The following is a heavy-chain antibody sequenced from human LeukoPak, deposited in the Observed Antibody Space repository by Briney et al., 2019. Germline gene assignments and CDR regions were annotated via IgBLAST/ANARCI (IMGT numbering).Heavy chain of an antibody. J-gene: IGHJ4*02. CDR1: GFTFSSYW. D-gene: IGHD2-2*03. Sequence: GGSLRLSCAASGFTFSSYWMSWVRQAPGKGLEGVANIKQDGSEKYYVDSVKGRFTISRDNAKNSLYLQMNSLRAEDTAVYYCAKSPGLDYSDYWGQGTLVTVSS. CDR3: AKSPGLDYSDY. V-gene: IGHV3-7*03. CDR2: IKQDGSEK.